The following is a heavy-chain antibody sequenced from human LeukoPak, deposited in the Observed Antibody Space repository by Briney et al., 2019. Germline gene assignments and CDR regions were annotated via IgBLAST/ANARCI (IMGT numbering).Heavy chain of an antibody. D-gene: IGHD5-18*01. CDR3: ARSGYYVDTAMVRYYYYGMDV. V-gene: IGHV1-3*01. Sequence: ASVKVSCKASGYTFTSYAMHWVRQAPGQRLEWMGWINAGNGNTKYSQKFQGRVTITRDTSASTAYMELSSLRSEDTAVYYCARSGYYVDTAMVRYYYYGMDVWGQGTTVTVSS. CDR1: GYTFTSYA. CDR2: INAGNGNT. J-gene: IGHJ6*02.